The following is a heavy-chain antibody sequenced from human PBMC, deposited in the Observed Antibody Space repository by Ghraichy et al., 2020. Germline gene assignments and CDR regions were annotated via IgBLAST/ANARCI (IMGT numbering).Heavy chain of an antibody. CDR3: AKFYSSSWYPTLYYFDY. J-gene: IGHJ4*02. CDR2: ISGSGGST. CDR1: GFTFSSYA. Sequence: GGSLRLSCTASGFTFSSYAMSWVRQAPGKGLEWVSAISGSGGSTYYAAPVKGRFTISRDNSKNTLYLQMNNLSAEDTAVYYVAKFYSSSWYPTLYYFDYWGQGTLVIVSS. V-gene: IGHV3-23*01. D-gene: IGHD6-13*01.